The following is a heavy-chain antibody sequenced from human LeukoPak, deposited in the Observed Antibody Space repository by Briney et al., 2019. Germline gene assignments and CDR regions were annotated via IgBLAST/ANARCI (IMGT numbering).Heavy chain of an antibody. CDR3: ARLGAGPTYYDFWSGYSSFYFDY. V-gene: IGHV4-39*02. CDR2: ISSSGNT. J-gene: IGHJ4*02. CDR1: GGSTSGGNYY. D-gene: IGHD3-3*01. Sequence: SETLSLTCIVSGGSTSGGNYYWGWIRRPPGKGLEWIGGISSSGNTYYNPSLKGRITISIDTSKNHFSLKLSSVTAADTAVYYCARLGAGPTYYDFWSGYSSFYFDYWGQGTLVTVSS.